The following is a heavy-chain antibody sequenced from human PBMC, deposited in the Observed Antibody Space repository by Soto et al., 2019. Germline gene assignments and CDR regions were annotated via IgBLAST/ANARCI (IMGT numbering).Heavy chain of an antibody. D-gene: IGHD2-15*01. J-gene: IGHJ4*02. Sequence: GASVKVSCKASGDTFTSYGISWVRQAPGQGLEWMGWISAYNGNTNYAQKLQGRVTMTTDTSTSTAYMELRSLRSDDTAVYYCAREGAIRYCSGGSCSTGSLDYWGQGTLVTVSS. CDR1: GDTFTSYG. CDR2: ISAYNGNT. CDR3: AREGAIRYCSGGSCSTGSLDY. V-gene: IGHV1-18*01.